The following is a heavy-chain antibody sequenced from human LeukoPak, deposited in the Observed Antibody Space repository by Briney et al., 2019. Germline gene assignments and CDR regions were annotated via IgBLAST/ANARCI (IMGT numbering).Heavy chain of an antibody. Sequence: GGSLRLSCAASGFTFSSYSMSWVRQAPGKGLEWVSGISGSGDRTYYADAVKGRFTISRENSKNTVYLQMDSLRAEDTAVYYCAKDKESDFWSGYYDPYFDYWGQGTLVTVSS. CDR1: GFTFSSYS. V-gene: IGHV3-23*01. J-gene: IGHJ4*02. CDR3: AKDKESDFWSGYYDPYFDY. CDR2: ISGSGDRT. D-gene: IGHD3-3*01.